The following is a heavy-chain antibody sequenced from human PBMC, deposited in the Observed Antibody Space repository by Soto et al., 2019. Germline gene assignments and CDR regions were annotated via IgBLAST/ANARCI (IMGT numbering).Heavy chain of an antibody. V-gene: IGHV4-39*01. Sequence: SETLSLTCAVSGDSITSNSYFWAWIRQPPGKGLEWIGSIYYSGTTYYNPSLKSRVTISVDRSKNQFSLKLSSVTAADTAVYYFERQFSVDYFDYWCQGVLVTVS. CDR1: GDSITSNSYF. CDR2: IYYSGTT. J-gene: IGHJ4*02. CDR3: ERQFSVDYFDY.